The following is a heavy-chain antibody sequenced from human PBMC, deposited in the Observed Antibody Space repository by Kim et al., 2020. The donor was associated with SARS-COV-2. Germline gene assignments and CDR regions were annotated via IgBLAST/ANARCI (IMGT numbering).Heavy chain of an antibody. CDR2: IYPGDSDT. D-gene: IGHD5-12*01. V-gene: IGHV5-51*01. CDR1: GYSFTSYW. J-gene: IGHJ4*02. CDR3: ARSALYGGHNSKKFDC. Sequence: GESLKISCKGSGYSFTSYWIGWVRQMPGKGLEWMGNIYPGDSDTRYSPSFQGQVTMSADKSTNTAYLQWSSLKASDTAMYYCARSALYGGHNSKKFDCWGQGTLVTVSS.